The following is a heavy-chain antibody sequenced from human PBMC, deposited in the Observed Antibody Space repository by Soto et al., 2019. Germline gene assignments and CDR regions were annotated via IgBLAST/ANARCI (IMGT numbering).Heavy chain of an antibody. D-gene: IGHD3-9*01. V-gene: IGHV3-23*01. CDR3: AKDLNYYIVGGRPTLFDY. CDR1: GVTFSSYA. J-gene: IGHJ4*02. CDR2: ISGSGGST. Sequence: EVQLLESGGGLVQPGGSLRLSCAASGVTFSSYAMSWVRQAPGKGLEWVSAISGSGGSTYYADSVKGRFTISRDNSKNPLYLQMNSLRAEDTAIYYCAKDLNYYIVGGRPTLFDYWGQGTLVTVSS.